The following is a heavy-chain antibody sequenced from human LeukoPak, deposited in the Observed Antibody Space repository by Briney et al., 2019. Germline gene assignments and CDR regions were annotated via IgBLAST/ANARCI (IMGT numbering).Heavy chain of an antibody. D-gene: IGHD3-16*01. V-gene: IGHV3-7*01. CDR2: MRQDGSEK. J-gene: IGHJ4*02. CDR1: GSTFSSSW. CDR3: AREGEAFDY. Sequence: GGSLRLSCAASGSTFSSSWVTWVRQAPGKGLEWVANMRQDGSEKFYADSVKGRFTISRDNAKNSQYLQMNSLRAEDTAVNYCAREGEAFDYWGQGTLVTVSS.